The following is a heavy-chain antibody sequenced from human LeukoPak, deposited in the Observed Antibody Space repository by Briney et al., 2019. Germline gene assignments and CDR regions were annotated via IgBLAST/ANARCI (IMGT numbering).Heavy chain of an antibody. CDR1: GFTFSSYA. CDR3: ARLSGSYVFDY. CDR2: ISSNGGST. D-gene: IGHD1-26*01. V-gene: IGHV3-64*01. J-gene: IGHJ4*02. Sequence: PGGSLRLSCAASGFTFSSYAMHWVRQAPGKGLEYVSAISSNGGSTYYANSVKGRFTISRDNSKNTLYLQMGGLRAEDMAVYHCARLSGSYVFDYWGQGTLVTVSS.